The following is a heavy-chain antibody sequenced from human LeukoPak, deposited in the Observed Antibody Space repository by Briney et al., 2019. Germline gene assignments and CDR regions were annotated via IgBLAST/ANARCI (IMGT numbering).Heavy chain of an antibody. V-gene: IGHV3-23*01. CDR1: GFTFSSYA. D-gene: IGHD2-15*01. J-gene: IGHJ3*02. CDR2: ISGSGGST. Sequence: PGGSLRLSCAASGFTFSSYAMSWVRQAPGKGLEWVSAISGSGGSTYYADSVKGRFTISRDNSKNTLYLQMNSLRAEDTAVYYCARFMPHVVVRMDDAFDIWGQGTMVTVSS. CDR3: ARFMPHVVVRMDDAFDI.